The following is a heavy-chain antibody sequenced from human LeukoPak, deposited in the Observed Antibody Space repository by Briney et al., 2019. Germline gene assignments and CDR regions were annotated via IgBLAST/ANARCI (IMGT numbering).Heavy chain of an antibody. Sequence: GGSLRLSCAASGFTFSSYAMSWVRQAPGKGLEWVSAISGSGGSTYYADSVKGRFTIFRDNSKNTLYLQMNSLRAEDTAVYYCAKEAAPYDFWSGYYIDWGQGTLVTVSS. CDR2: ISGSGGST. CDR3: AKEAAPYDFWSGYYID. V-gene: IGHV3-23*01. CDR1: GFTFSSYA. J-gene: IGHJ4*02. D-gene: IGHD3-3*01.